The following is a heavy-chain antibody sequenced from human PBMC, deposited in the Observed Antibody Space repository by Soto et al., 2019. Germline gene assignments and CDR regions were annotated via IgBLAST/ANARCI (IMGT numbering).Heavy chain of an antibody. D-gene: IGHD2-15*01. Sequence: EMQLVQAGGGLIQPGGSLRLSCAVSGFTVSSNSITWVRQAPGQGLEWVSVLHSDVSTYYVDSVKGRFVISRDNSKNTVYLQMNSLRAEDTAIYYCARELGGSWYNWFDPWGQGTLVTVSS. CDR2: LHSDVST. V-gene: IGHV3-53*01. J-gene: IGHJ5*02. CDR1: GFTVSSNS. CDR3: ARELGGSWYNWFDP.